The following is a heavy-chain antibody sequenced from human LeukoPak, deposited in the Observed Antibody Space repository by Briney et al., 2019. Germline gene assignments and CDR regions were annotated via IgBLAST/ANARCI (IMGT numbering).Heavy chain of an antibody. CDR2: ISSSSNYI. D-gene: IGHD1-7*01. CDR3: ARDVVGNLVGAFDI. CDR1: GFTFSTYT. V-gene: IGHV3-21*01. Sequence: GGSLRLSCAASGFTFSTYTMNWVRQAPGKGLEWVSSISSSSNYIYYADSVKGRFTISRDNAKNSLYLQMNSLRAEDTTVYYCARDVVGNLVGAFDIWGQGTMVSVSS. J-gene: IGHJ3*02.